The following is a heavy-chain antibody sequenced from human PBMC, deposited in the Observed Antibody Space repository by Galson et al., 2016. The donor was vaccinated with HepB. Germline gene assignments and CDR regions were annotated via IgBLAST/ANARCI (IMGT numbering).Heavy chain of an antibody. CDR3: AKERLVRRTFDH. CDR2: ISTSRTT. J-gene: IGHJ4*02. V-gene: IGHV3-23*01. D-gene: IGHD1-1*01. CDR1: GFVFSNFG. Sequence: SLRLSCVASGFVFSNFGLSWVRQAPGKGLEWVASISTSRTTYYSDSVQGRFTISRDHSNNTLYLQMNGLVADDTAVYYCAKERLVRRTFDHWGQGTLLTVSS.